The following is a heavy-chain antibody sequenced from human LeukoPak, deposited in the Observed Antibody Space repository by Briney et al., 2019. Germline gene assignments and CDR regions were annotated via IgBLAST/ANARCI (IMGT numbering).Heavy chain of an antibody. V-gene: IGHV4-38-2*02. Sequence: SETLCLTCTVSGYSISSGYYWGWIRQPPGKGLEWIGSIYHSGSIYYNPSLKSRVTISVDTSKNQFSLKLSSVTAADTAVYYCARVEYYYDSSGSNWFDPWGQGTLVTVSS. CDR2: IYHSGSI. CDR3: ARVEYYYDSSGSNWFDP. D-gene: IGHD3-22*01. J-gene: IGHJ5*02. CDR1: GYSISSGYY.